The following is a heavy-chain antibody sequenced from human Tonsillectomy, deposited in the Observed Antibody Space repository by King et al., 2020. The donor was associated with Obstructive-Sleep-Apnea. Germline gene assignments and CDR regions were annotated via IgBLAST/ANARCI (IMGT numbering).Heavy chain of an antibody. D-gene: IGHD1-26*01. Sequence: VQLVQSGGGLVQPGGSLRLSCAASGFTFSSYAMHWVRQAPGNGLEYVSAISGNGGSTYYANSVKGRFTISRDNSKNTLYLQMGSLRTEDMAVYYCAREARTGGSYPGWGQGTLVTVSS. V-gene: IGHV3-64*01. J-gene: IGHJ4*02. CDR3: AREARTGGSYPG. CDR1: GFTFSSYA. CDR2: ISGNGGST.